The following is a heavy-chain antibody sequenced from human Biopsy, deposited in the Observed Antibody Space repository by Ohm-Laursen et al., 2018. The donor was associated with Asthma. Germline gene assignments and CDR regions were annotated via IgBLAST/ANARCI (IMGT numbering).Heavy chain of an antibody. CDR3: ARDLSGYCTSSACYGFDS. D-gene: IGHD2-8*01. CDR2: INYSGST. Sequence: SQILSLTCTVSGGSLSSGPYYWSWVRQHPGKGLEWIGYINYSGSTFYSPPLESRVTVSVDTSKNQFSLKLSSVTAADTAVYYCARDLSGYCTSSACYGFDSWGQGTLVTVSS. CDR1: GGSLSSGPYY. V-gene: IGHV4-31*03. J-gene: IGHJ5*01.